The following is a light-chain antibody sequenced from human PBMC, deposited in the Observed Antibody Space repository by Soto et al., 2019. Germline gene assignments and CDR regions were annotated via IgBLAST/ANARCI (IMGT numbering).Light chain of an antibody. CDR1: QSLSTW. CDR2: KAS. CDR3: QQYKSLYS. Sequence: DIQMTQSPSTLSASVGDRVTITCRASQSLSTWLAWYQQKPGKAPKLLIYKASSLESGVPSRFSASGSGTEFTLTISSLHPDDFETYYCQQYKSLYSFGQGTKLEIK. V-gene: IGKV1-5*03. J-gene: IGKJ2*03.